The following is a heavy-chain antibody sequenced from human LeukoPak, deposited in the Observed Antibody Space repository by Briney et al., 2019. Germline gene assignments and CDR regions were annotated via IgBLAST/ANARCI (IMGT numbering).Heavy chain of an antibody. Sequence: GRSLRLSCVASGFTFKNCAMSWVRQAPGKGLESVSGINYSGGHKYYADSVKGRFTISRDSSKNTLSLQMNSLTTEDTAVYYCAKDDSMTLDHFDYWGQGALVTVSS. J-gene: IGHJ4*02. CDR3: AKDDSMTLDHFDY. CDR1: GFTFKNCA. D-gene: IGHD4-11*01. CDR2: INYSGGHK. V-gene: IGHV3-23*01.